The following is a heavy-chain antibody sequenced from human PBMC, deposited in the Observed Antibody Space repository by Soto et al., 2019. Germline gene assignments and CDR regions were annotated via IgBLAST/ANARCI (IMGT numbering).Heavy chain of an antibody. CDR2: ISNSGST. Sequence: SETLSLTCTVSGGSVTSDEDYWTWIRQSPGKGLEWIGYISNSGSTGYNPSLKTRLSMSVDRSKSQFTLRLTSVTAADTAVYFCATESGSTYGYFDHWGQGTQVTVSS. CDR1: GGSVTSDEDY. J-gene: IGHJ4*02. CDR3: ATESGSTYGYFDH. D-gene: IGHD5-18*01. V-gene: IGHV4-30-4*01.